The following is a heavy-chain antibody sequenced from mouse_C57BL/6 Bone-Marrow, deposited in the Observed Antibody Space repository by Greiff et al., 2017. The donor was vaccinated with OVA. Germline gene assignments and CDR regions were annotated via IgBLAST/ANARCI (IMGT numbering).Heavy chain of an antibody. J-gene: IGHJ1*03. D-gene: IGHD1-1*01. CDR2: INPSSGYT. Sequence: QVQLQQSGAELAKPGASVKLSCKASGYTFTSYWMHWVKQRPGQGLEWIGYINPSSGYTKYNQKFKDKATLTADKSSSTAYMQLSSLTYEDSAVYYCARFYYGSSCQSYWYFDVWGTGATVTVSS. V-gene: IGHV1-7*01. CDR3: ARFYYGSSCQSYWYFDV. CDR1: GYTFTSYW.